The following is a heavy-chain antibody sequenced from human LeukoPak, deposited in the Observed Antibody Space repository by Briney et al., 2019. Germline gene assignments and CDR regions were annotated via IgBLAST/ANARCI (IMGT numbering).Heavy chain of an antibody. CDR1: GFTFSSYG. D-gene: IGHD6-19*01. CDR3: AREGTPYSSGWDGAYFDY. CDR2: IWYDGSNK. V-gene: IGHV3-33*01. J-gene: IGHJ4*02. Sequence: LSGGSLRLSCAASGFTFSSYGMHWVRQAPGKGLEWVAVIWYDGSNKYYADSVKGRFTISRDNSKNTLYLQMNSLRAEDTAVYYCAREGTPYSSGWDGAYFDYWGQGTLVTVSS.